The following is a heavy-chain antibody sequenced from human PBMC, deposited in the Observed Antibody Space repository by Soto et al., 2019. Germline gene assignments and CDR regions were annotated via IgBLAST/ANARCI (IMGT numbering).Heavy chain of an antibody. J-gene: IGHJ4*02. CDR3: AIANYGDDAY. V-gene: IGHV1-18*04. Sequence: LVQSGAEAKKPGTSVKVSCKASGYTFSTSTISWVRQAPGQGLEWLGWIKAYSGNTNYAPKLQGRVTMTTDTSTSTAYLELRSLTNDDSAMYYCAIANYGDDAYCGQGTLVTVSS. CDR1: GYTFSTST. CDR2: IKAYSGNT. D-gene: IGHD4-17*01.